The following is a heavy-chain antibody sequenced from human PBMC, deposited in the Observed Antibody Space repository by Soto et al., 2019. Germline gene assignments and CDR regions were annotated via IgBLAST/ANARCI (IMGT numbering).Heavy chain of an antibody. Sequence: GGSLRLSCAASGFTFSSYWMHWVRQGPGKGLVWVSRINTDGSDTTYADSVRGRCTISRDSAKNTLYLQMNSLRAEDTAVYYCARGYSGTYRIDYWGQGILVTV. CDR2: INTDGSDT. D-gene: IGHD1-26*01. CDR3: ARGYSGTYRIDY. J-gene: IGHJ4*02. V-gene: IGHV3-74*03. CDR1: GFTFSSYW.